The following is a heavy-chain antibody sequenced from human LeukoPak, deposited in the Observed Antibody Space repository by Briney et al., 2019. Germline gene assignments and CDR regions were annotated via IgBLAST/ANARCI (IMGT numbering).Heavy chain of an antibody. J-gene: IGHJ6*03. D-gene: IGHD6-19*01. Sequence: PSETLSLTCTVSGGSISSYYWSWIRQPPGKGLEWIGYIYYSGSTNYNPPLKSRVTISVDTSKNQLSLKLSSVTAADTAVYYCARGRPTYSSGWPYMDVWGKGTTVTVSS. CDR3: ARGRPTYSSGWPYMDV. CDR1: GGSISSYY. V-gene: IGHV4-59*01. CDR2: IYYSGST.